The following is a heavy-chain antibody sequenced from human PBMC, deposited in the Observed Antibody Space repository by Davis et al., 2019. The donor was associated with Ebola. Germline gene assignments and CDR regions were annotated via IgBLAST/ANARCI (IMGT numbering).Heavy chain of an antibody. V-gene: IGHV4-61*08. J-gene: IGHJ3*02. CDR1: GGSISSGGYY. D-gene: IGHD2-15*01. CDR2: IYYSGST. Sequence: SETLSLTCTVSGGSISSGGYYWSWIRQPPGKGLEWIGYIYYSGSTNYNPSLKSRVTISVDTSKNQFSLKLSSVTAADTAVYYCARDDIVVSRGAFDIWGQGTMVTVSS. CDR3: ARDDIVVSRGAFDI.